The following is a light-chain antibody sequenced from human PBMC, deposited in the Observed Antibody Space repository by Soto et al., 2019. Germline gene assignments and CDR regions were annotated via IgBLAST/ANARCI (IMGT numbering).Light chain of an antibody. CDR2: GAS. CDR3: HQYDSSPHT. J-gene: IGKJ4*01. Sequence: DIVLTQSPGTLSLSPGERATLSCRASQSVSSSYLAWYQQKPGQAPRLLIYGASSRATGITDRFSGSGSGTDFTLTISRLEPEDFAVYYCHQYDSSPHTFGGGTKVEIK. V-gene: IGKV3-20*01. CDR1: QSVSSSY.